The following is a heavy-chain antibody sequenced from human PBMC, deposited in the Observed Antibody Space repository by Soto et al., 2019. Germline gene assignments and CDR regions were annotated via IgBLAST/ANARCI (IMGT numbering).Heavy chain of an antibody. D-gene: IGHD2-15*01. J-gene: IGHJ6*02. V-gene: IGHV3-53*02. CDR1: GFTVSSNY. CDR2: IYSGGST. CDR3: ARESGCSGGSCYYYYYGMDV. Sequence: EVQLVETGGGLIQPGGSLRLSCAASGFTVSSNYMSWVRQAPGKGLEWVSVIYSGGSTYYADSVKGRFTISRDNSKNTLYLQMNSLRAEDTAVYYCARESGCSGGSCYYYYYGMDVWGQGTTVTVSS.